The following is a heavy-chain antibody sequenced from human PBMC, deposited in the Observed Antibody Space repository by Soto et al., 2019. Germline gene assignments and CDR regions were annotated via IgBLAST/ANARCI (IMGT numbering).Heavy chain of an antibody. D-gene: IGHD2-15*01. CDR3: ARDCTGGSCFCFY. V-gene: IGHV1-18*01. J-gene: IGHJ4*02. Sequence: QVQLVQSAAEVKKPGASVKVSCKASGYTLTNYAISWVRQAPGQGPEWMGWINTYNGNSNYAQKFQGGITITTDTSTNTAYMELRSLTSNDTAVYYFARDCTGGSCFCFYWGQLTLVTVSS. CDR2: INTYNGNS. CDR1: GYTLTNYA.